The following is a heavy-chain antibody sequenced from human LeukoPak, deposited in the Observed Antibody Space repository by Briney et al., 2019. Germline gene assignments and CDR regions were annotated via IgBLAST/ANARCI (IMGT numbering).Heavy chain of an antibody. Sequence: GGSLRLSCAASGFIVSSNYMSWVRQAPGKGLEWVSVIYSGGSTYYADSVKGRFTISRDNSKNTLYLQMNSLRAEDTAVYYCARTGELRYFDWSTAWGQGTLVTVSP. D-gene: IGHD3-9*01. CDR1: GFIVSSNY. J-gene: IGHJ5*02. CDR3: ARTGELRYFDWSTA. CDR2: IYSGGST. V-gene: IGHV3-53*01.